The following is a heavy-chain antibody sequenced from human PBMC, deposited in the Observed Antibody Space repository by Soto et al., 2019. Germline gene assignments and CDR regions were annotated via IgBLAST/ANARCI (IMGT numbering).Heavy chain of an antibody. J-gene: IGHJ5*02. Sequence: SETLSLTCTVSGGSISSGDYYWSWIRQPPGNGLEWIGYIYYSGNTYYSPSLKSRVTISVDTSKNQFSLKLSSVTAADTAVYYCARERPDGTRLDPWGQGTLVTVSS. D-gene: IGHD2-2*01. CDR2: IYYSGNT. CDR3: ARERPDGTRLDP. V-gene: IGHV4-30-4*01. CDR1: GGSISSGDYY.